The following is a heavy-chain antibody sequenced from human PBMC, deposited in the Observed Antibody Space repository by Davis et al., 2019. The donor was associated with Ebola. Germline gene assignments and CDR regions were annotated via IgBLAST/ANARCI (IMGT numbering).Heavy chain of an antibody. J-gene: IGHJ6*02. V-gene: IGHV3-23*01. Sequence: AGSLRLSCAASGFTFSSYAMSWVRQVPGKALAWVSAISAGGGSTYYADSVKGRFTISRDHSKNTLSLQMNSLRAEDTAVYYCARDQEVVPAAILYHYYGMDVWGQGTTVTVSS. D-gene: IGHD2-2*01. CDR2: ISAGGGST. CDR3: ARDQEVVPAAILYHYYGMDV. CDR1: GFTFSSYA.